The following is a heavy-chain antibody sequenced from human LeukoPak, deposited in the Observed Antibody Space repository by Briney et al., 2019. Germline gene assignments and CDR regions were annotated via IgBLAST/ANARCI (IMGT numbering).Heavy chain of an antibody. Sequence: GGSLRLSCAASGFTFSTYWMSWVRQAPGKGLEWVGVISYDGSNKYYADSVKGRFTISRDNSKNTLYLQMNSLRAEDTAMYYCASCYYYDSSGYYYGIDYWGQGTLVTVSS. J-gene: IGHJ4*02. CDR3: ASCYYYDSSGYYYGIDY. V-gene: IGHV3-30-3*01. CDR2: ISYDGSNK. D-gene: IGHD3-22*01. CDR1: GFTFSTYW.